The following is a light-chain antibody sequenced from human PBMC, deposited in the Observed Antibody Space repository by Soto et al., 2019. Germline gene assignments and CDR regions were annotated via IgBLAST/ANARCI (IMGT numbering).Light chain of an antibody. CDR2: RAS. Sequence: DIQMTQSPSALSASVGDSVTITCRASQSISSWLAWYQQKPGSLPRLLIYRASTLESGVPSRFSGSGSGTEFTLTISSLQPDDFATYYCHQYDTYLWTFGQGTKVDIK. CDR3: HQYDTYLWT. V-gene: IGKV1-5*03. J-gene: IGKJ1*01. CDR1: QSISSW.